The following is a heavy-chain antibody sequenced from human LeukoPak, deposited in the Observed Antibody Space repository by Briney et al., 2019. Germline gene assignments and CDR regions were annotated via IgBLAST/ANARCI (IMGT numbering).Heavy chain of an antibody. CDR2: VWYDGSNN. V-gene: IGHV3-33*01. CDR3: ARDNVAVAGTFDY. CDR1: GFTFSSSG. D-gene: IGHD6-19*01. Sequence: PGPSLRLSCAASGFTFSSSGMHWVRQARGKGLEWVAVVWYDGSNNYYADTVKFRFSISSDNSKITLYLQRNSVRAEDTAVYYCARDNVAVAGTFDYWGQGTLVTVSS. J-gene: IGHJ4*02.